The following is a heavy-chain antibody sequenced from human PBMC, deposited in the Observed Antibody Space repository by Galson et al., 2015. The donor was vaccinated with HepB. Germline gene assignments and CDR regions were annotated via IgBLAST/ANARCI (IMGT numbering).Heavy chain of an antibody. CDR3: AKAYPLYSSGYYFDY. D-gene: IGHD3-22*01. V-gene: IGHV3-30*02. CDR1: GFTFSSYG. J-gene: IGHJ4*02. Sequence: SLRLSCAASGFTFSSYGMHWVRQAPGKGLEWVAFIRYDGSNKYYADSVKGRFTISRDNSKNTLYLQMNSLRAEDTAVYYCAKAYPLYSSGYYFDYWGQGTLVTVSS. CDR2: IRYDGSNK.